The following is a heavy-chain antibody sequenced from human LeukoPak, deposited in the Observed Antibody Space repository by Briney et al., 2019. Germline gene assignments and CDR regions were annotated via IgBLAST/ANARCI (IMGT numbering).Heavy chain of an antibody. J-gene: IGHJ5*02. V-gene: IGHV4-34*01. D-gene: IGHD2-15*01. CDR2: INHSGST. CDR1: GGSFSGYY. CDR3: ARLVVVVAARVGAKGYNWFDP. Sequence: PSETLSLTCAVYGGSFSGYYWSWIRQPPGKGLEWIGEINHSGSTNYNPSLKSRVTISVDTSKNQFSLKLSSVTAADTAVYYCARLVVVVAARVGAKGYNWFDPWGQGTLVTVSS.